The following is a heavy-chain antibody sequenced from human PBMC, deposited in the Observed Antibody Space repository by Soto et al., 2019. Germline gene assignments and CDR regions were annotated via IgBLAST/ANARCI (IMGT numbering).Heavy chain of an antibody. CDR1: GYTFTSYA. J-gene: IGHJ4*02. D-gene: IGHD3-10*01. V-gene: IGHV1-3*01. CDR2: INAGNGNT. Sequence: ASVKVSCKASGYTFTSYAMHWVRQAPGQRLEWMGWINAGNGNTKYSQKFQGRVTITRDTSASTAYMELSSLRSEDTAVYYCARALVHYGSGSYYDYWGKGTLVTVSS. CDR3: ARALVHYGSGSYYDY.